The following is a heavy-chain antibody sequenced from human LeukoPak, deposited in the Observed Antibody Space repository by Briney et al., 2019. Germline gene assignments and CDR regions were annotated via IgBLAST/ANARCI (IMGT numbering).Heavy chain of an antibody. D-gene: IGHD4-17*01. CDR3: ARDPGNDYGDYVFDY. J-gene: IGHJ4*02. CDR2: ISSSSSYI. Sequence: GGSLRLSCAASGFTFSSYSMNWVRQAPGKGLEWVSSISSSSSYIYYADSVKGRFTISRDNAKNSLYLLMNSLRAEDTAVYYCARDPGNDYGDYVFDYWGQGTLVTVSS. CDR1: GFTFSSYS. V-gene: IGHV3-21*01.